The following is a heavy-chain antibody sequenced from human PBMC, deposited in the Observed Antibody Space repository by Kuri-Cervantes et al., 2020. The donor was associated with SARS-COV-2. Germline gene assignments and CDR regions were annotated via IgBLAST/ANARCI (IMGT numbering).Heavy chain of an antibody. J-gene: IGHJ3*02. Sequence: SETLSLTCAVYGGSFSGYYWSWIRQPPGKGLEWIGEINHSGSTNYNPSLKSRVTISVDTSKNQFSLKLSSVTAADTAVYYCASMGDSSSYDIWGQGTMVTVSS. CDR3: ASMGDSSSYDI. CDR2: INHSGST. V-gene: IGHV4-34*01. D-gene: IGHD6-6*01. CDR1: GGSFSGYY.